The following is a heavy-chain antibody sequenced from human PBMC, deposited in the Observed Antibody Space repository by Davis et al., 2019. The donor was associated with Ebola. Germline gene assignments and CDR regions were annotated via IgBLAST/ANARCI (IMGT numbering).Heavy chain of an antibody. CDR2: ISAYSGNT. D-gene: IGHD1-26*01. Sequence: AASVKVSCKASGYTFNKYGINWVRQAPGQGLEWIGLISAYSGNTNYAQKVQGRVTMTTDTSTSTTYMELRSLGSDDTAVYYCASWAGGDSGTVTNPLDFWGQGTLVTVSS. CDR3: ASWAGGDSGTVTNPLDF. CDR1: GYTFNKYG. V-gene: IGHV1-18*04. J-gene: IGHJ4*02.